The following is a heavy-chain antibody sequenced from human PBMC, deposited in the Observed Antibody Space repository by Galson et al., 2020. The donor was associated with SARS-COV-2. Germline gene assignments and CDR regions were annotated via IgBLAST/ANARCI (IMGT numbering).Heavy chain of an antibody. J-gene: IGHJ4*01. CDR2: ITWNGGST. D-gene: IGHD2-2*01. CDR1: GFTFREYT. CDR3: ARSASPAVIGLGRPFFDD. V-gene: IGHV3-43*01. Sequence: GESLKISCAASGFTFREYTMHWVPQAPGKGLEWVSLITWNGGSTYYADPVKGRFTISRDNNKNSLYLQMTSLRTEDTALYNCARSASPAVIGLGRPFFDDWAHGTLVPGSS.